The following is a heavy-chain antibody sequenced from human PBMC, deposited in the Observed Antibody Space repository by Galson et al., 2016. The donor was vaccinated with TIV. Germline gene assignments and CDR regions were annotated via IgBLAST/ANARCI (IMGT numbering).Heavy chain of an antibody. CDR3: ARGAPSVFGVIMTLDY. V-gene: IGHV6-1*01. J-gene: IGHJ4*02. Sequence: CAISGDSVSSTSAAWNWIRQSPSRGLEWLGRTYYRSTWYNDYAASLKRRITINPDTSKNQFSLQLTSVTPEDAAVYYCARGAPSVFGVIMTLDYWGQGTLVHR. CDR1: GDSVSSTSAA. CDR2: TYYRSTWYN. D-gene: IGHD3-3*01.